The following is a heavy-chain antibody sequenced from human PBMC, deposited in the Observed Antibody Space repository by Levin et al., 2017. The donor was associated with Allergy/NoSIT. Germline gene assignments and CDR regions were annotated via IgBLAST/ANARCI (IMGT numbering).Heavy chain of an antibody. D-gene: IGHD3-9*01. CDR1: GFTFSSYS. V-gene: IGHV3-48*02. CDR2: ISSSSSTI. J-gene: IGHJ6*02. Sequence: GESLKISCAASGFTFSSYSMNWVRQAPGKGLEWVSYISSSSSTIYYADSVKGRFTISRDNAKNSLYLQMNSLRDEDTAVYYCARDPTVKYYDILTGYYNFGYYYGMDVWGQGTTVTVSS. CDR3: ARDPTVKYYDILTGYYNFGYYYGMDV.